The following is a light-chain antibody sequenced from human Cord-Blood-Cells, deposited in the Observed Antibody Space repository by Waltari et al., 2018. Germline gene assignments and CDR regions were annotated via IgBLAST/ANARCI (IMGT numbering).Light chain of an antibody. J-gene: IGKJ4*01. CDR1: QSVSSD. Sequence: EIVLTQSPATLSLSPEERATLSCRASQSVSSDLAWYQQKPGQAPRLLIYDASNRATGIPARFSGSGSGTDFTLTSSSLEPEDFAVYYCQQRSNGPLTFGGGTKVEIK. CDR2: DAS. V-gene: IGKV3-11*01. CDR3: QQRSNGPLT.